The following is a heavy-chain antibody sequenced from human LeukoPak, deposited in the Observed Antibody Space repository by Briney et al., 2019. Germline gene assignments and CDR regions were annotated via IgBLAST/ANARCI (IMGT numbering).Heavy chain of an antibody. CDR3: ARGLTSGYYGSYYMDV. CDR2: IYYSGST. Sequence: SETLSLTCTASGGSISSYYWSWIRQPPGKGLEWIGYIYYSGSTNYNPSLRSRVTISLDTSKNQFSLKLRSVTAADTAVYYCARGLTSGYYGSYYMDVWGRGTTLTVSS. V-gene: IGHV4-59*01. CDR1: GGSISSYY. J-gene: IGHJ6*03. D-gene: IGHD3-22*01.